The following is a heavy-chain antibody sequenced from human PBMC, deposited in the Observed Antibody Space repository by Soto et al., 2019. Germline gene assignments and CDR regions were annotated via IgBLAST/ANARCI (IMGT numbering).Heavy chain of an antibody. J-gene: IGHJ4*02. V-gene: IGHV4-4*02. CDR3: ASLYDSSGYPFDY. D-gene: IGHD3-22*01. CDR1: GGSISSSNW. CDR2: IYHSGST. Sequence: SETLSLTCAVSGGSISSSNWWSWVRQPPGKGLEWIGEIYHSGSTNYNPSLKSRVTISVDKSKNQFSLKLSSVTAADTAVYYCASLYDSSGYPFDYWGQGTLVTAPQ.